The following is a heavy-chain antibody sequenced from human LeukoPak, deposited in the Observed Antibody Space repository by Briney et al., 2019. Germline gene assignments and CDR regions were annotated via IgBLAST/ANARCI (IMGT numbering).Heavy chain of an antibody. J-gene: IGHJ5*02. CDR3: ARALSLMDHDP. Sequence: SETLSLTCAVYGGSFSGYYWSWIRQPPGKGLEWIGEINHSGSTNYNPSLKSRVTISVDTSKNQFSLKPSSVTAADTAVYYCARALSLMDHDPWGQGTLVTVSS. CDR1: GGSFSGYY. D-gene: IGHD2-2*03. V-gene: IGHV4-34*01. CDR2: INHSGST.